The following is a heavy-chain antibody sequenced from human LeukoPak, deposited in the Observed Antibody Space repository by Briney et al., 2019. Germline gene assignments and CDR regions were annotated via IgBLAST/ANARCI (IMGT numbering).Heavy chain of an antibody. CDR1: GGSFTNYH. D-gene: IGHD3-3*01. Sequence: SETLSLTCAVYGGSFTNYHWSWIRQPPGKGLEWIGEVHHRGSTNYNPSLESRVTLSVNTSKNQFALKLGSVTAADTGIYYCARSGAIFGVVVIRSYFDYWGQGIRVTVSS. V-gene: IGHV4-34*01. J-gene: IGHJ4*02. CDR2: VHHRGST. CDR3: ARSGAIFGVVVIRSYFDY.